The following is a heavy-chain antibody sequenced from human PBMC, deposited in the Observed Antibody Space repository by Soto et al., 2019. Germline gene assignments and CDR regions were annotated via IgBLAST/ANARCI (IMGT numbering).Heavy chain of an antibody. CDR3: ARATRSGSPHFDH. CDR2: INPSGDST. CDR1: GGTFSSYA. J-gene: IGHJ4*02. V-gene: IGHV1-46*01. Sequence: VKVSCKASGGTFSSYAISWVRQAPGQGLEWMGIINPSGDSTSYAQEFQGRVTMTRETSTSTLYMELSSLRSEDTAVYYCARATRSGSPHFDHWGQGTLVTVSS. D-gene: IGHD5-12*01.